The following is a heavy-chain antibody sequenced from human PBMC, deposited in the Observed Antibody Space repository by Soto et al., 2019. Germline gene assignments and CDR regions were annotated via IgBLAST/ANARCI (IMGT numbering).Heavy chain of an antibody. J-gene: IGHJ6*02. Sequence: QVQLQESGPGLVKPSQTLSLTCTVSGGSISGGTYYWSWIRQPPGQGLEWIGYIYFGGSTYYNPSRKSQVSISVDTSKNQFPLRQSSVTAADTAVDSCERGDGPTQMDVWGQGPTVTLSS. D-gene: IGHD2-21*01. CDR1: GGSISGGTYY. CDR3: ERGDGPTQMDV. CDR2: IYFGGST. V-gene: IGHV4-31*01.